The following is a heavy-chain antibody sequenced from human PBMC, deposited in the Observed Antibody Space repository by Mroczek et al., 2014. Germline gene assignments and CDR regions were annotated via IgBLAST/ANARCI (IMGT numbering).Heavy chain of an antibody. D-gene: IGHD1-14*01. CDR2: IWYDGSNK. Sequence: VQLVESGGGVVQPGRSLRLSCAASGFTFSSYGMHWVRQAPGKGLEWVAVIWYDGSNKYYADSVKGRFTISRDNSKNTLYLQMNSLRAEDTAVYYCARDLHHLYYYYYGMDVWGQGTTVTVSS. J-gene: IGHJ6*02. CDR3: ARDLHHLYYYYYGMDV. CDR1: GFTFSSYG. V-gene: IGHV3-33*01.